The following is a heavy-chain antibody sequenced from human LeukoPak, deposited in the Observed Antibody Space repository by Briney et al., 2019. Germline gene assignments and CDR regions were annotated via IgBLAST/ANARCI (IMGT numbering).Heavy chain of an antibody. V-gene: IGHV3-48*03. CDR3: AREMEESSSSDL. CDR1: GFTFSHYE. CDR2: ISGSGNTI. J-gene: IGHJ3*01. D-gene: IGHD3-10*01. Sequence: GGSLRLSCAATGFTFSHYEINWVRQGQGKGLEWVAGISGSGNTIKFADSVKGRFILSRDNDKNLVFLQMNSLRVEDTGVYYCAREMEESSSSDLWGQGTKVTVSS.